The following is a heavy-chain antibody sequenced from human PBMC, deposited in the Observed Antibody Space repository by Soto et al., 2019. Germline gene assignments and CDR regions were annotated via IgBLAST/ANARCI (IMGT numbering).Heavy chain of an antibody. CDR1: GYTFTSYA. D-gene: IGHD2-15*01. J-gene: IGHJ6*02. CDR2: ISSDGSNK. CDR3: ARMASFYCSGGSCYPTYGMDV. Sequence: SCKASGYTFTSYAMHWVRQAPGKGLEWVAVISSDGSNKYDADSVKGRFTISRDNSKNTLYLQMNSLRAEDTAVYYCARMASFYCSGGSCYPTYGMDVWGQGTTVTVS. V-gene: IGHV3-30-3*01.